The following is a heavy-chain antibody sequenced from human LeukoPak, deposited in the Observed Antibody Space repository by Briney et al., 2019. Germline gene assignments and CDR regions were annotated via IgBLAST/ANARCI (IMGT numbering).Heavy chain of an antibody. CDR2: IDPSDSYT. Sequence: GESLKISCKGSGYSFTSYWISWVRQMPGKGLEWMGRIDPSDSYTNYSPSFQGHVTISADKSISTAYLQWSSLKASDTAMYYCASSRGYSGSGSYYQYWYFDLWGRGTLVTVSS. CDR1: GYSFTSYW. J-gene: IGHJ2*01. D-gene: IGHD3-10*01. V-gene: IGHV5-10-1*01. CDR3: ASSRGYSGSGSYYQYWYFDL.